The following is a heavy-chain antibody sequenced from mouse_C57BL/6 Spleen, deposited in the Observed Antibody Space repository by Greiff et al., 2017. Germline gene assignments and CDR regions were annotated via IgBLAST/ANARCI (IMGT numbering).Heavy chain of an antibody. CDR3: ARNGYDGYYGGVYYAMDY. Sequence: DVHLVESGPGLVKPSQSLSLTCSVTGYSITSGYYWNWIRQFPGNKLEWMGYISYDGSNNYNPSLKNRISITRDTSKNQFFLKLNSVTTEDTATYYCARNGYDGYYGGVYYAMDYWGQGTSVTVSS. CDR1: GYSITSGYY. CDR2: ISYDGSN. J-gene: IGHJ4*01. V-gene: IGHV3-6*01. D-gene: IGHD2-3*01.